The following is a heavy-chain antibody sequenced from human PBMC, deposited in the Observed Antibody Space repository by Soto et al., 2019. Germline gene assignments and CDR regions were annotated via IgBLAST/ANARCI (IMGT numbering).Heavy chain of an antibody. Sequence: QVQLQQWGAGLLKPSETLSLTCAVYGGSFSGYYWSWIRQPPGKGLEWIGEINHSGSTNYNPSLKSRVTISVDTSKNQFSLKLSSVTAADTAVYYCASESSGGSGFDYWGQGTLVTVSS. D-gene: IGHD2-15*01. CDR1: GGSFSGYY. V-gene: IGHV4-34*01. CDR2: INHSGST. CDR3: ASESSGGSGFDY. J-gene: IGHJ4*02.